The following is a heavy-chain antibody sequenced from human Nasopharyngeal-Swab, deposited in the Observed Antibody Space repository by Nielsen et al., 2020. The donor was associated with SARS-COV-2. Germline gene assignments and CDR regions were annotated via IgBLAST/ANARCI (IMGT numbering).Heavy chain of an antibody. CDR1: GFTFSSYG. CDR2: ISGSGGST. Sequence: GESLKISCAASGFTFSSYGMHWVRQAPGKGLEWVSAISGSGGSTYYADSVKGRFTISRDNSKNTLYLQMNSLRAEDTAVYYCAKPDIAVRYYFDYWGQGTLVTVSS. CDR3: AKPDIAVRYYFDY. D-gene: IGHD6-19*01. J-gene: IGHJ4*02. V-gene: IGHV3-23*01.